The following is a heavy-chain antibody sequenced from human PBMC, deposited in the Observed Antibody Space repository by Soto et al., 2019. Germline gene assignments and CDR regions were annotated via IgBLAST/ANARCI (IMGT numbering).Heavy chain of an antibody. D-gene: IGHD3-22*01. Sequence: SETLSLTCTVSGGSISSYYWSWIRQPPGKGLEWIGYIYYSGSTNYNPSLKSRVTISVDTSKNQFSLKLSSVTAADTAVYYCARATSNYYDSSGYYYVWFDPWGQGTQVTVSS. CDR1: GGSISSYY. V-gene: IGHV4-59*01. CDR3: ARATSNYYDSSGYYYVWFDP. J-gene: IGHJ5*02. CDR2: IYYSGST.